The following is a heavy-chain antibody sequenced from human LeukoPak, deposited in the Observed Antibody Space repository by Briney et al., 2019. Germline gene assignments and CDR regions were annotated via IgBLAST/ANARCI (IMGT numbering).Heavy chain of an antibody. CDR2: ISGSGGST. V-gene: IGHV3-23*01. Sequence: PGGPLRLSCAASGFTFSSYAMSWVRQAPGKGLEWVSAISGSGGSTYYADSVKGRFTISRDNSKNTLYLQMNSLRAEDTAVYYCASEPRGYCSSTSCDGFRWFDPWGQGTLVTVSS. CDR3: ASEPRGYCSSTSCDGFRWFDP. J-gene: IGHJ5*02. CDR1: GFTFSSYA. D-gene: IGHD2-2*01.